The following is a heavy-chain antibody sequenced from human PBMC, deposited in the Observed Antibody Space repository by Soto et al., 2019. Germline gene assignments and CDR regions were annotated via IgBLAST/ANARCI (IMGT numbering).Heavy chain of an antibody. CDR1: GYTFTGYY. CDR3: ARAPEDYGDPPFDY. Sequence: ASVKVSCKASGYTFTGYYMHWVRQAPGQGLEWMGWINPNSGGTNYAQKFQGRVTMTRDTSISTAYMELSRLRSDDTAVYYCARAPEDYGDPPFDYWGQGTLVTVSS. CDR2: INPNSGGT. J-gene: IGHJ4*02. V-gene: IGHV1-2*02. D-gene: IGHD4-17*01.